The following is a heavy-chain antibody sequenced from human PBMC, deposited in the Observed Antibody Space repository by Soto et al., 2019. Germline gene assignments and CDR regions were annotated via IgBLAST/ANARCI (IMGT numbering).Heavy chain of an antibody. CDR2: IKSKTDGGTT. Sequence: GGSLRLSCAASGFTFSNAWMSWVRQAPGKGLEWVGRIKSKTDGGTTDYSAPVKGRFTISRDDSKNTLYLQMNSLKTEDTALYYCTAPYGDYAFDIWGQGTMVTVSS. CDR1: GFTFSNAW. V-gene: IGHV3-15*01. D-gene: IGHD4-17*01. CDR3: TAPYGDYAFDI. J-gene: IGHJ3*02.